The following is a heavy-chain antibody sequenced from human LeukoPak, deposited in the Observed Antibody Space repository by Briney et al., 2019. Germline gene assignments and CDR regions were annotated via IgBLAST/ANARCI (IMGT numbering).Heavy chain of an antibody. CDR2: INPKSGGR. J-gene: IGHJ4*02. V-gene: IGHV1-2*02. CDR1: GYTFTDYY. D-gene: IGHD2-2*01. Sequence: ASVKVSSKASGYTFTDYYMHWVRQAPGQGLEWMGWINPKSGGRSYAQRFQGRVTMTRDTSISTAYMELSRLRPDDTAVYYCATGERLVPAAMWFDYWGQGTLVTVSS. CDR3: ATGERLVPAAMWFDY.